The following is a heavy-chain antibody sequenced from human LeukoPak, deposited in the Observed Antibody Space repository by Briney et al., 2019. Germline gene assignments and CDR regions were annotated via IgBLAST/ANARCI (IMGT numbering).Heavy chain of an antibody. V-gene: IGHV1-69*05. CDR1: GGTFSSYA. J-gene: IGHJ4*02. Sequence: ASVKVSCKASGGTFSSYAISWVRQAPGQGLEWMGGIIPIFGTANYAQKFQGRVTITTDESTSTAYMELSSLRSEDTAVYYCARDPPQLWRFFDYWGQGTLVTVSS. CDR2: IIPIFGTA. D-gene: IGHD5-18*01. CDR3: ARDPPQLWRFFDY.